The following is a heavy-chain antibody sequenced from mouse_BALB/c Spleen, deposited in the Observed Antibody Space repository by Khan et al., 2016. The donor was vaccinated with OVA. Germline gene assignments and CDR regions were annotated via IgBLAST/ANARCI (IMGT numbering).Heavy chain of an antibody. CDR2: IIYTGYT. Sequence: VQLQQSGPSLVKPSQTLSLTCSVTGDSITSGYWNWIRKFPGNKLEYMGYIIYTGYTYYNPSLKSRISITRHKSKNQSYLQFSAVTDEDTATYYCARSTYRYAFVYWGQGTLVTVSA. CDR1: GDSITSGY. D-gene: IGHD2-12*01. V-gene: IGHV3-8*02. CDR3: ARSTYRYAFVY. J-gene: IGHJ3*01.